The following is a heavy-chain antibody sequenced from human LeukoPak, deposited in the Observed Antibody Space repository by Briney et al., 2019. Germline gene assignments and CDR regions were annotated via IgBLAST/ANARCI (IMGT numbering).Heavy chain of an antibody. J-gene: IGHJ4*02. Sequence: ASVKVSCKASGYTFTSYGISWVRQAPGQGLEWMGWISAYNGNTNYAQKLQGRVTMTTDTSTSTAYMELRSLRSDDTAVYYCARAGYCTNGVCYTPFDYWGQGTLVTVSS. V-gene: IGHV1-18*01. CDR2: ISAYNGNT. CDR3: ARAGYCTNGVCYTPFDY. D-gene: IGHD2-8*01. CDR1: GYTFTSYG.